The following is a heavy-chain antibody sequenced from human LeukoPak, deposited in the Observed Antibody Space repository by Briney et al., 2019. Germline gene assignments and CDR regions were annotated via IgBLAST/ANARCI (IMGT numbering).Heavy chain of an antibody. D-gene: IGHD6-19*01. CDR2: INPSGGST. Sequence: GSVKVSCKASGYTFTSYYMHWVRQTPGQGLEWMGIINPSGGSTSYAQKFQGRVTMTRDTSTSTVYMELSSLRSEDTAVYYCARYSSGWLLDYWGQGTLVTVSS. J-gene: IGHJ4*02. V-gene: IGHV1-46*01. CDR1: GYTFTSYY. CDR3: ARYSSGWLLDY.